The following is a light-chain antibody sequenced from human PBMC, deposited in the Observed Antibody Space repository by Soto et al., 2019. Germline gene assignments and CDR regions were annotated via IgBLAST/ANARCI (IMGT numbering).Light chain of an antibody. CDR1: QTVSRS. CDR2: DTS. J-gene: IGKJ5*01. V-gene: IGKV3-11*01. Sequence: EVVLRQSPATLSVSPGERATLSCRASQTVSRSLAWSQQIPGQPPRLLIYDTSNRVTGIPARLSGSRSGKDFTHTTSCLEPEDFVVYFCHQRNKFGQGTRLEI. CDR3: HQRNK.